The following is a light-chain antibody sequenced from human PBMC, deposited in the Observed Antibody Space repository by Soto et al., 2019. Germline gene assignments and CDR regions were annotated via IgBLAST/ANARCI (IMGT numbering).Light chain of an antibody. J-gene: IGKJ1*01. CDR3: QQFNNYPWT. V-gene: IGKV1-5*03. CDR1: QSISSW. Sequence: DIQMTQSPSTLSASVGDRVTITCRASQSISSWLAWYQQKPGKAPKLLIYKASSLESGVPSRFSGSGSGTEFTLTISSLQPDDFETYYCQQFNNYPWTVGQGTRVEIK. CDR2: KAS.